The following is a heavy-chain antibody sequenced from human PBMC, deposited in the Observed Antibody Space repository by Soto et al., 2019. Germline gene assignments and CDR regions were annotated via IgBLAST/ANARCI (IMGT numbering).Heavy chain of an antibody. V-gene: IGHV3-30-3*01. CDR2: ISYDGSNK. J-gene: IGHJ2*01. CDR1: GFTFSSYA. CDR3: AREAIFGVVHNRYFDL. Sequence: QVQLVESGGGVVQPGRSLRLSCAASGFTFSSYAMHWVLQAPGKGLEWVAVISYDGSNKYYADSVKGRFTISRDNSKNALYLPMNSLRAEDTAVYYCAREAIFGVVHNRYFDLWGRGTLVTVSS. D-gene: IGHD3-3*01.